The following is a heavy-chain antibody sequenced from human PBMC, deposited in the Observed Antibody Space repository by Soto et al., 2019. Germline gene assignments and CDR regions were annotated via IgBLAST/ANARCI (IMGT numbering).Heavy chain of an antibody. V-gene: IGHV3-73*01. CDR1: GFTFSGSA. CDR3: TASVYATFLDY. J-gene: IGHJ4*02. CDR2: IRNKANNYAT. Sequence: PGGSLRLSCAASGFTFSGSAMHWVRQASGKGLEWVGRIRNKANNYATAYGASVKGRFTISRDESKNTAYLQMNSVKTEDTAVYYCTASVYATFLDYWAQGSLVTVSS. D-gene: IGHD5-12*01.